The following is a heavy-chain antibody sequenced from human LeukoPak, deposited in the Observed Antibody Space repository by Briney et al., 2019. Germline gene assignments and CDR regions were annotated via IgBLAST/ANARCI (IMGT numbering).Heavy chain of an antibody. V-gene: IGHV1-2*02. CDR2: INPNSGGT. CDR1: GYTFTGYY. D-gene: IGHD5-18*01. CDR3: ASDTAMVTRDWENSDY. Sequence: ASVKVSCKASGYTFTGYYMHWVRQAPGQGLEWMGWINPNSGGTNYAQKFQGRVTMTRDTSISTAYMELSRLGSDDTAVYYCASDTAMVTRDWENSDYWGQGTLVTVSS. J-gene: IGHJ4*02.